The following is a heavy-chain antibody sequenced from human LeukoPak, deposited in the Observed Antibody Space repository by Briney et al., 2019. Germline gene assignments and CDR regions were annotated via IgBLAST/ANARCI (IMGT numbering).Heavy chain of an antibody. Sequence: PSETLSLTCTVSGGSISSYYWSWIRQPPGKGLEWIGYIYYSGSTNYNPSLKSRVTISVDTSKNQFSLKLSSVTAADTAVYYCARELLLGNVYDYVWGSYRYPIYFDYWGQGTLVTVSS. J-gene: IGHJ4*02. CDR1: GGSISSYY. D-gene: IGHD3-16*02. V-gene: IGHV4-59*01. CDR2: IYYSGST. CDR3: ARELLLGNVYDYVWGSYRYPIYFDY.